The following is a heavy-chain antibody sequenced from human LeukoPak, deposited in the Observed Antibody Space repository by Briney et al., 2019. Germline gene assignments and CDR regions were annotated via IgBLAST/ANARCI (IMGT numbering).Heavy chain of an antibody. V-gene: IGHV3-11*01. CDR2: ISDSSSTI. Sequence: PGGSLRLSCAASGFRFSDYYMSWIRQAPGKGLEWVSDISDSSSTIHYADSVNGRFTISRDNAKNSLYLQMNSLRAEDTALYYCARYGPTMTDAFDIWGQGTMVTVSS. CDR1: GFRFSDYY. CDR3: ARYGPTMTDAFDI. J-gene: IGHJ3*02. D-gene: IGHD3-22*01.